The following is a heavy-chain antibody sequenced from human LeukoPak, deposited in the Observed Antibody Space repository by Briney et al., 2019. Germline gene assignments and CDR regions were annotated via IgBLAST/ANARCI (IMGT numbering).Heavy chain of an antibody. V-gene: IGHV1-18*01. CDR3: ARDPRTGWFDY. Sequence: ASVKVSCKASSYTFTTQGINWVRQAPGQGLEWLGWISPYDGKTNYAQKVLGRVTMTTDTSTSTAYMDLTSLISDDTAVYYCARDPRTGWFDYWGQGTPVIVSS. J-gene: IGHJ4*02. CDR1: SYTFTTQG. CDR2: ISPYDGKT. D-gene: IGHD6-19*01.